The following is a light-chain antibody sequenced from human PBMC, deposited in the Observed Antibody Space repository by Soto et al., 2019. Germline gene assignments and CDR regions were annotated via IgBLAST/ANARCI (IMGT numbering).Light chain of an antibody. CDR3: QHRATWPWT. CDR2: DTS. J-gene: IGKJ1*01. V-gene: IGKV3-11*01. Sequence: IVLTQSPATLSFSPGEEATLSCRASQSIAIYLAWYQQKSGQSPRLLIYDTSNRAPGIPDRCSGSASGTDFTLPTSRLEPEDFAVYYCQHRATWPWTFGQGPAVEIK. CDR1: QSIAIY.